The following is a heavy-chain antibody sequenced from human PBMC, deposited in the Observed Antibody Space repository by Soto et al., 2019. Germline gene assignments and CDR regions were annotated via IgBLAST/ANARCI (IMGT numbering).Heavy chain of an antibody. D-gene: IGHD6-13*01. CDR1: GYIFTNYY. Sequence: ASVKVSCKASGYIFTNYYIHWVRQAPGQGLEWMAIINPLPTSGSTNCAQKFQGRVTVTRDTSTSTVYLELSSLRSDDTAVYYCARDLAAAAYWGQGTLVTVSS. J-gene: IGHJ4*02. CDR3: ARDLAAAAY. CDR2: INPLPTSGST. V-gene: IGHV1-46*01.